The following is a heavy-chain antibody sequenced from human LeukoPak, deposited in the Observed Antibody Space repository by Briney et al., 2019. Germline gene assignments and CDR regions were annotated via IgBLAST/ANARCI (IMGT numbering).Heavy chain of an antibody. CDR2: ISAYNGNT. CDR3: ARDSPDILTGYYCFDY. J-gene: IGHJ4*02. V-gene: IGHV1-18*01. Sequence: ASVKVSCKASGYTFTSYGISWVRQAPGQGLEWMGWISAYNGNTNYAQKLQGRVTMTTDTSTSTAYMELRSLRSDDTAVYYCARDSPDILTGYYCFDYWGQGTLVTVSS. D-gene: IGHD3-9*01. CDR1: GYTFTSYG.